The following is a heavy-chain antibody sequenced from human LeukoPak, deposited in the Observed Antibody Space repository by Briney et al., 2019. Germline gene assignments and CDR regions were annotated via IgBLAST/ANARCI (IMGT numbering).Heavy chain of an antibody. CDR3: ARSGHYYDSSGYYYVGPFDY. J-gene: IGHJ4*02. CDR1: GGSISSHY. D-gene: IGHD3-22*01. Sequence: SETLSLTCTVSGGSISSHYWSWIRQPPGKGLEWIGYIYYSESTNYNPSLKSRVTISVDTSKNQFSLKLSSVTAADTAVYYCARSGHYYDSSGYYYVGPFDYWGQGTLVTVSS. CDR2: IYYSEST. V-gene: IGHV4-59*11.